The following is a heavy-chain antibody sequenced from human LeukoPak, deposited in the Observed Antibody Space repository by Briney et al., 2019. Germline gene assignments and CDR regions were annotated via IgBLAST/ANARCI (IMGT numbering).Heavy chain of an antibody. J-gene: IGHJ4*02. Sequence: SETLSLTCTVSGGSISSGGYYWSWIRQHPEKGLEWIGYIFYTGNTHYNPSLQSRVSLSIDTSANHFSLKVNSVTAADTAVYYCARVVPGYFDVWGQGSLVTVSS. V-gene: IGHV4-31*03. CDR3: ARVVPGYFDV. D-gene: IGHD6-13*01. CDR2: IFYTGNT. CDR1: GGSISSGGYY.